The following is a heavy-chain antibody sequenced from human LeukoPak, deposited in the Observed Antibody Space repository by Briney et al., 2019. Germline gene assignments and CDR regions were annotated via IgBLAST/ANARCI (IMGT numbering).Heavy chain of an antibody. D-gene: IGHD3-3*01. CDR1: GYTFTSYA. CDR2: INAGNGNT. J-gene: IGHJ6*02. Sequence: GASVKVSCEASGYTFTSYAMHWVRQAPGQRLEWMGWINAGNGNTKYSQKFQGRVTITRDTSASTAYMELSRLRSDDTAVYYCARGGYDFVYYYYGMDVWGQGTTVTVSS. V-gene: IGHV1-3*01. CDR3: ARGGYDFVYYYYGMDV.